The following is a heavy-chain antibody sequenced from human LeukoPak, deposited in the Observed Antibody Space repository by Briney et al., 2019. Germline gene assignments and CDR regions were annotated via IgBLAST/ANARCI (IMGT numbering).Heavy chain of an antibody. Sequence: PSETLSLTCTVSGGSISSYYWSWIRQPAGKGLEWIGRIYTSGSTNYNPSLKSRVTMSVDTSKNQFSLKLSSVTAADTAVYYCARGDTVDHTYTPISVSRTPKYNWFDPWGQGTLVTVSS. CDR2: IYTSGST. CDR1: GGSISSYY. D-gene: IGHD4-23*01. J-gene: IGHJ5*02. CDR3: ARGDTVDHTYTPISVSRTPKYNWFDP. V-gene: IGHV4-4*07.